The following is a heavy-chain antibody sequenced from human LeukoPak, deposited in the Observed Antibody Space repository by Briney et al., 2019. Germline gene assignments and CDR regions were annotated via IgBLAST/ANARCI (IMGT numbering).Heavy chain of an antibody. J-gene: IGHJ4*02. CDR2: ITPDGNKK. Sequence: GGSLRLSCAVSGLTFSSSWMDWVRQAPGKGLEWVASITPDGNKKYSADSVKGRFTISRDNAENSLYLQMNSLRVEDTAFYYCARDLAYSRLDYWGQGMLVTVSS. V-gene: IGHV3-7*01. CDR3: ARDLAYSRLDY. CDR1: GLTFSSSW. D-gene: IGHD5-18*01.